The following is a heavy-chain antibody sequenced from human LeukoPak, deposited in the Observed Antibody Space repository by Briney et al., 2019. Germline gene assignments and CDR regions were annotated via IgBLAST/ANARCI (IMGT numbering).Heavy chain of an antibody. CDR2: ISAYNGNT. CDR1: GYTFTSYG. Sequence: ASVKVSCKASGYTFTSYGISWVRQAPGQGLEWMGWISAYNGNTNYAQKLQGRVTMTTDTSTSTAYMELRSLRSDDTAVYYCARTPFCSSTSCYAQNAFDIWGQGTMVTVSS. V-gene: IGHV1-18*01. D-gene: IGHD2-2*01. J-gene: IGHJ3*02. CDR3: ARTPFCSSTSCYAQNAFDI.